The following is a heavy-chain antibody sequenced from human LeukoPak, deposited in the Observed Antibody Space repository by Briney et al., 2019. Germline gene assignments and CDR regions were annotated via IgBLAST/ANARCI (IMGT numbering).Heavy chain of an antibody. CDR2: ISSSSSYI. J-gene: IGHJ4*02. CDR3: AREPRGTVVPYYFDY. Sequence: PGGSLRLSCAASGFTFSSYSMNWVRQAPGKGLEWVSSISSSSSYIYYADSVKGRFTISRDNAKNSLYLQMNSLRAEDTAVYYCAREPRGTVVPYYFDYWGQGTLVTVSS. D-gene: IGHD4-23*01. V-gene: IGHV3-21*01. CDR1: GFTFSSYS.